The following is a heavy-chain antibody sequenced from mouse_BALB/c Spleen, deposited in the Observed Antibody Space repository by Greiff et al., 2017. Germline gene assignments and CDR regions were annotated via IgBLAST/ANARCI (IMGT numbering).Heavy chain of an antibody. V-gene: IGHV1S132*01. D-gene: IGHD4-1*01. J-gene: IGHJ2*01. CDR3: ARSNWDGGLYFDY. CDR2: IFPGTGTT. Sequence: VKLVESGAELVKPGASVKLSCKTSGYTFTSYWIQWVKQRPGQGLGWIGEIFPGTGTTYYNEKFKGKATLTIDTSSSTAYMQLSSLTSEDSAVYFCARSNWDGGLYFDYWGQGTTLTVSS. CDR1: GYTFTSYW.